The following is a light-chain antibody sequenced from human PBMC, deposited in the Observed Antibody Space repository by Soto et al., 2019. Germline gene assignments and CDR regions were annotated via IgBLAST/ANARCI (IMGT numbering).Light chain of an antibody. V-gene: IGLV1-44*01. Sequence: QSVLTQPPSASGTPGQRVSISCCGSSSNLGSNSVNWYQQVPGTAPKLLISSDNQRPSGVPDRFSGSQSGTSASLAISGLQSEDEADYHCGAWDDSLNGWVFGGGTKLTVL. CDR3: GAWDDSLNGWV. CDR2: SDN. J-gene: IGLJ3*02. CDR1: SSNLGSNS.